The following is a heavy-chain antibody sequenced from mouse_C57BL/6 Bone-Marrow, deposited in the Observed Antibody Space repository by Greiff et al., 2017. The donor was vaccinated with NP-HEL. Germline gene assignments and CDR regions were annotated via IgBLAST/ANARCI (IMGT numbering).Heavy chain of an antibody. Sequence: EVHLVESGPGLVKPSQSLSLTCSVTGYSITSGYYWNWIRQFPGNKLEWMGYISYDGSNNYNPSLKNRISITRDTSKNQFFLKLNSVTTEDTATYYCARDADGYYSYYFDYWGQGTTLTVSS. V-gene: IGHV3-6*01. J-gene: IGHJ2*01. CDR3: ARDADGYYSYYFDY. CDR2: ISYDGSN. D-gene: IGHD2-3*01. CDR1: GYSITSGYY.